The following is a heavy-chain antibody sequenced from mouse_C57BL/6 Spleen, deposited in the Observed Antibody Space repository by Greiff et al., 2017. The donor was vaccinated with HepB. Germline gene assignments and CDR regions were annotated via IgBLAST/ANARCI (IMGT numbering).Heavy chain of an antibody. J-gene: IGHJ2*01. CDR2: INPNNGGT. Sequence: VQLQQSGPELVKPGASVKISCKASGYTFTDYYMNWVKQSHGKSLEWIGDINPNNGGTSYNQKFKGKATLTVDKSSSTAYMELRSLTSEDSAVYYCARPYGSSLFDYWGQGTTLTVSS. D-gene: IGHD1-1*01. V-gene: IGHV1-26*01. CDR1: GYTFTDYY. CDR3: ARPYGSSLFDY.